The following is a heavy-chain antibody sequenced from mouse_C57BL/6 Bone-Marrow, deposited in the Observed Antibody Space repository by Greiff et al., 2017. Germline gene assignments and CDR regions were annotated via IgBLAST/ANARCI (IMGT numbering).Heavy chain of an antibody. J-gene: IGHJ4*01. CDR2: IDPANGNT. Sequence: VQLQQSVAELVRPGASVKLSCTASGFNIKNTYMHWVKQRPEQGLEWIGRIDPANGNTKYAPKFQGKATITADTSSNTACLQLSSLTSAYTAISCGASSSFYGSRAYAMDYWGQGTSVTGSS. D-gene: IGHD1-1*01. V-gene: IGHV14-3*01. CDR1: GFNIKNTY. CDR3: ASSSFYGSRAYAMDY.